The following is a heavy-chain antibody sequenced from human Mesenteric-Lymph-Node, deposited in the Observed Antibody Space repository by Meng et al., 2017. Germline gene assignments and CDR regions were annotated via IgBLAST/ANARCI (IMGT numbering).Heavy chain of an antibody. CDR1: GFTFDDYG. V-gene: IGHV3-48*03. J-gene: IGHJ4*02. Sequence: GESLKISCAASGFTFDDYGMNWVRQAPGKGLEWISYISYSDSTIYYADSVKGRFTISRDNAKNSLYLQMNSLRADDTAVYYCAKEGLISYFDYWGQGTLVTVSS. D-gene: IGHD2-21*02. CDR2: ISYSDSTI. CDR3: AKEGLISYFDY.